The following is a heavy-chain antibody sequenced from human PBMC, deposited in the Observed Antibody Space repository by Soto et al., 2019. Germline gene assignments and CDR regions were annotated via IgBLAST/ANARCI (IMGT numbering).Heavy chain of an antibody. CDR1: GFTFSSYG. V-gene: IGHV3-33*01. Sequence: PGGSLRLSCAASGFTFSSYGMHWVRQAPGKGLEWVAVIWYDGSNKYYADSVKGRFTISRDNSKNTLYLQMNSLRAEDTAVYYFARGVSFGEWYGMDAWGQGPTVTVS. D-gene: IGHD3-10*01. CDR2: IWYDGSNK. J-gene: IGHJ6*02. CDR3: ARGVSFGEWYGMDA.